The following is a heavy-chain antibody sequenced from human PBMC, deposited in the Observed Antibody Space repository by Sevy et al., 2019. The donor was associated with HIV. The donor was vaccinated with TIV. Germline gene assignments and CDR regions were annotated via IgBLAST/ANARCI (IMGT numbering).Heavy chain of an antibody. J-gene: IGHJ4*02. Sequence: SGTTLVKPTQTLTLTCTFSGFSLTTSAVGVAWIRQPPGEALEWLAVIYGDDDKRYNPSLRSRLTITKDTCKNEVVLTMTSVDTVDTATYFCVHTPYIGSYALDFWGQGTLVTVSS. CDR3: VHTPYIGSYALDF. CDR2: IYGDDDK. D-gene: IGHD1-26*01. CDR1: GFSLTTSAVG. V-gene: IGHV2-5*02.